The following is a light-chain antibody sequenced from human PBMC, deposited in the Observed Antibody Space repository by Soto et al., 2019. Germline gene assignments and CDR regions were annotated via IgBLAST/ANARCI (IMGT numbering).Light chain of an antibody. CDR3: ASWDDSLNGWV. Sequence: LTQPPSASGTPGQRVAISCSGSSSDIGSNTVNWYQHLPGTAPQLLMYSDNQRPSGVPDRFSGSKSGTSASLAISGLQSEDEGDYYCASWDDSLNGWVFGGGTKLTVL. CDR1: SSDIGSNT. V-gene: IGLV1-44*01. CDR2: SDN. J-gene: IGLJ3*02.